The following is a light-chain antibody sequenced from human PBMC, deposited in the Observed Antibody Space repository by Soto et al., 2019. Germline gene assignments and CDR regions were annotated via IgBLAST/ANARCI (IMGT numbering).Light chain of an antibody. J-gene: IGKJ1*01. Sequence: EIVLTQSPGTLSLSPGERATFSCRASQSVSSSYLAWYQQKPGQAPRLLIYGTSSRATGIPDRFSGSGSGTDFTLTISRLEPEDFAVYYCQQYGTSWGTFGQGTKVDIK. CDR1: QSVSSSY. CDR3: QQYGTSWGT. CDR2: GTS. V-gene: IGKV3-20*01.